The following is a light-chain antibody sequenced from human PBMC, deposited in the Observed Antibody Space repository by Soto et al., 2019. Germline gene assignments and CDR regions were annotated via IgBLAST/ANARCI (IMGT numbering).Light chain of an antibody. V-gene: IGKV1-16*01. Sequence: DIEMTQTPSSLSASVGDRVPISCQASQGISIYIAWYQQKPRKAPKRLIYAASTLQSGVPSRFSGSGSGTDFTLTISSLQPEDFATNDCQQYSTYSTFGQGTKVDIK. J-gene: IGKJ1*01. CDR3: QQYSTYST. CDR2: AAS. CDR1: QGISIY.